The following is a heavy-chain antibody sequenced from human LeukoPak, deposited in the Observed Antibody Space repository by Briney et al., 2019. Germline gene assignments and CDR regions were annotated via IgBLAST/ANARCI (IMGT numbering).Heavy chain of an antibody. J-gene: IGHJ4*02. CDR1: GFTFSSYE. Sequence: GGSLRLSCVASGFTFSSYEMNWVRQAPGKGLEWISYIGISSGNTKYADSVKGRFTISGDKAKNSVYLQMDSLRVEDTAVYYCARDTKYAFDNWGQGTLVTVSS. CDR3: ARDTKYAFDN. D-gene: IGHD2-2*01. CDR2: IGISSGNT. V-gene: IGHV3-48*03.